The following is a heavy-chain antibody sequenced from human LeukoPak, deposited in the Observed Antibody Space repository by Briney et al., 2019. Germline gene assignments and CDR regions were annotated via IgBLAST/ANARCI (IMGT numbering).Heavy chain of an antibody. J-gene: IGHJ4*02. CDR1: GYTFTGYH. Sequence: GSSVKVSCKASGYTFTGYHMHWVRQAPGQGLEWMGRINPNSGDTNYAQKFQGRVTMTRDTSISTAYMELSRLRSDDTAVYYCAREITMIVGLYYFDYWGQGTLVTVSS. V-gene: IGHV1-2*06. CDR3: AREITMIVGLYYFDY. D-gene: IGHD3-22*01. CDR2: INPNSGDT.